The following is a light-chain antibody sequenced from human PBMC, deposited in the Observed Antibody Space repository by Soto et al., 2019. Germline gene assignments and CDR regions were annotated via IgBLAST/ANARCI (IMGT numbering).Light chain of an antibody. CDR2: AAS. J-gene: IGKJ1*01. CDR3: QQRSNWPPT. Sequence: EVVLTQSPGTLSLSPGERATLSCRASQSVSNDYLAWYQQKPGQAPRLLIYAASSRATGIPDRFSGSGSGTDFTLTISRLEPEDFAVYYCQQRSNWPPTFGQGTKVDIK. V-gene: IGKV3D-20*02. CDR1: QSVSNDY.